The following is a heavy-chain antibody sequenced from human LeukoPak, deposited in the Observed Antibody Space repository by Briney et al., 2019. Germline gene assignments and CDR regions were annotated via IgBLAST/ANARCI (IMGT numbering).Heavy chain of an antibody. CDR1: GASISSGGYC. V-gene: IGHV4-31*03. D-gene: IGHD3-22*01. CDR3: ATDSSGRKIFDY. CDR2: ICYSGTT. J-gene: IGHJ4*02. Sequence: SETLSLTCTVSGASISSGGYCWSWIRQHPGKGLEWIGYICYSGTTYYNPSLKSRVTISVDMSENQFSLKLSSVTAADTAMYYCATDSSGRKIFDYWGQGTLVTVSS.